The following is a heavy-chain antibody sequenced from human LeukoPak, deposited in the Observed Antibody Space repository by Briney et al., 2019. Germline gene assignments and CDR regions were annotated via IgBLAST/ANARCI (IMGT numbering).Heavy chain of an antibody. Sequence: ASVKVSCKAPGYTFISYYIHWVRQAPGQGLEWMAIINPSGGSTSYAQKFQGRVTMTRDTSTSTVYMELNGLRSEDTAVYYCARVRAGYSNSWTFDYWGQGTLVTVSS. CDR3: ARVRAGYSNSWTFDY. D-gene: IGHD6-13*01. V-gene: IGHV1-46*01. CDR1: GYTFISYY. CDR2: INPSGGST. J-gene: IGHJ4*02.